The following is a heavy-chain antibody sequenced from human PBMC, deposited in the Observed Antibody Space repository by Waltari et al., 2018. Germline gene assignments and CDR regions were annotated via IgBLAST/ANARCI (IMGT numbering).Heavy chain of an antibody. Sequence: VQLEQSGPELKMPGASVKVSCKSSGYTFSNYGLTWVRQAPGQGIEWMGWISPYNYEPKYTQKLQGRFTMTTDTLLNTAYMELRSLTSDDTAVYYCVRDRDPANPTPTNNFFDPWGQGTLVTVSS. CDR1: GYTFSNYG. J-gene: IGHJ5*02. V-gene: IGHV1-18*01. CDR3: VRDRDPANPTPTNNFFDP. CDR2: ISPYNYEP. D-gene: IGHD2-15*01.